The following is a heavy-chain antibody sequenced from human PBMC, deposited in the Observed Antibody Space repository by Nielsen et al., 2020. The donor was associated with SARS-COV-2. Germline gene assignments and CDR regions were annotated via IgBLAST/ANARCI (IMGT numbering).Heavy chain of an antibody. Sequence: SETLSLTCTVSGGSISSYYWSWIRQPPGKGLEWIGYIYYSGSTYYNPSLKSRVTISVDTSKNQFSLKLSSVTAADTAVYYCANTREYYYGSGSPHYYGMDVWGQGTTVTVSS. CDR3: ANTREYYYGSGSPHYYGMDV. D-gene: IGHD3-10*01. J-gene: IGHJ6*02. CDR1: GGSISSYY. V-gene: IGHV4-59*06. CDR2: IYYSGST.